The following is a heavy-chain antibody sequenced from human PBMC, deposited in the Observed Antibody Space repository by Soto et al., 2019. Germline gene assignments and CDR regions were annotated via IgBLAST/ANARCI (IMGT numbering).Heavy chain of an antibody. CDR3: ARLRLTGYFDY. CDR1: GLTFSDYA. J-gene: IGHJ4*02. V-gene: IGHV3-11*03. Sequence: GGSLRLSCAVSGLTFSDYAIHWVRQAPGEGLEWVAVISNYADSVKGRFTISRDNAMNSLYLQMNSLRAEDTAVYYCARLRLTGYFDYWGQGTLVTVSS. CDR2: IS.